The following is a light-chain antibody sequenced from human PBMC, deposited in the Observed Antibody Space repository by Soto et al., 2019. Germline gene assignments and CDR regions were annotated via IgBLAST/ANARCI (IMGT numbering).Light chain of an antibody. CDR1: SSDVGGYDY. Sequence: QSAPTQPRSVSGSPGQSVTISCTGTSSDVGGYDYVSWYQQSPGKAPKLIIYEVIERPSGVPDRFSGSKSGNTASLTISGLEGEYEGDYFCCSYAGTYTPVVFGGGTKLTVL. CDR2: EVI. V-gene: IGLV2-11*01. CDR3: CSYAGTYTPVV. J-gene: IGLJ2*01.